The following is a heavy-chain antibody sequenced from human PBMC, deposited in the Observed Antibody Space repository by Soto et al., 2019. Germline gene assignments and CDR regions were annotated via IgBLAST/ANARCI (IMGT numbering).Heavy chain of an antibody. V-gene: IGHV3-23*01. CDR1: GFTFSSYA. CDR3: AKTDARYDAFDI. J-gene: IGHJ3*02. Sequence: EVQLLESGGGLVQPGGSLRLSCAASGFTFSSYAMSWVRQAPGKGLEWVSAISGSGGSTYYADSVKGRFTISRDNXKXXXXLQMNSLRAEDTAVYYCAKTDARYDAFDIWGQGTMVTVSS. CDR2: ISGSGGST. D-gene: IGHD2-8*01.